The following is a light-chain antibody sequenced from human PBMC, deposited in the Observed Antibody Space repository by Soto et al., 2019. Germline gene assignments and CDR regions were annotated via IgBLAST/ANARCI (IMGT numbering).Light chain of an antibody. J-gene: IGKJ1*01. V-gene: IGKV1-5*03. CDR3: QHYNSYSEA. Sequence: DIHITQSPSTLSASVGDRVTITFRASQNINSWLAWYQQKPGKAPKLLIYKASTLKSGVPSRFSGSGSGTEFTLTISSLQPDDFATYYCQHYNSYSEAFGQGTKVGIK. CDR1: QNINSW. CDR2: KAS.